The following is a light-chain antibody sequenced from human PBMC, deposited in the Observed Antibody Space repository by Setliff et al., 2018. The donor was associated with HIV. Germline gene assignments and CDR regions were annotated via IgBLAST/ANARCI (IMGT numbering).Light chain of an antibody. CDR1: QSISKY. CDR3: QQHYSFPLT. Sequence: DIQMTQAPSTLSASVGDRVTISCRASQSISKYLAWYQQKPGKAPKLLIYQASTLESGVSSRFSGSGSGTEFTLTITSLQPDDFAAYYCQQHYSFPLTVGGGTKVDIK. V-gene: IGKV1-5*03. CDR2: QAS. J-gene: IGKJ4*01.